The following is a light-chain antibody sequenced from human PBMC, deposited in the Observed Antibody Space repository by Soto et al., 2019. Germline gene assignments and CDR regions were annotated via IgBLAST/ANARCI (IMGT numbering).Light chain of an antibody. CDR2: DAS. Sequence: ETVMTQSQATLSVSPGERATLSCRASQSVSSTLAWYQQKPGQGPRLLIYDASTRATGIPARFSGSGSGTDFTLTISRLEPEDFAVYYCQQYGSSRTWTFGQGTKVDI. CDR1: QSVSST. V-gene: IGKV3-15*01. J-gene: IGKJ1*01. CDR3: QQYGSSRTWT.